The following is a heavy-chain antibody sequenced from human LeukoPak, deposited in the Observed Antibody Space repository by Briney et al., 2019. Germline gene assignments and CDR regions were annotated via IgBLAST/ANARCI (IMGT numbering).Heavy chain of an antibody. J-gene: IGHJ5*02. CDR3: ARRGYCSSTSCYQRRGWFDP. V-gene: IGHV4-39*07. Sequence: KPSETLSLTCTVSGGSISTSNYYWGWIRQPPGKGLEWIGNIFYSGSTYYSPSLKSRVTISVDTSKNQFSLKLSSVTAADTAVYYCARRGYCSSTSCYQRRGWFDPWGQGTLVTVSS. CDR2: IFYSGST. D-gene: IGHD2-2*01. CDR1: GGSISTSNYY.